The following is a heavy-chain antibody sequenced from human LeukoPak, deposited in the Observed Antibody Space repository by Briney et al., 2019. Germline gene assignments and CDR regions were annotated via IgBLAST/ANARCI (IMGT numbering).Heavy chain of an antibody. D-gene: IGHD3-22*01. J-gene: IGHJ4*02. CDR2: INTNTGNP. CDR3: ARAPYDSSGYYVY. V-gene: IGHV7-4-1*02. Sequence: ASVKVSCKASGYTFTRYAMNWVRQAPGQGPEWMGWINTNTGNPSYAQGFTGRFVFSLDTSVSTAFLQITSLKAEDTAVYYCARAPYDSSGYYVYWGQGTLVTVSS. CDR1: GYTFTRYA.